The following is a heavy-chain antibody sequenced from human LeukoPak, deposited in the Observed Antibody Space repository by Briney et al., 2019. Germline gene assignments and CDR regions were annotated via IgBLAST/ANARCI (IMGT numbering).Heavy chain of an antibody. CDR1: GDSISSSSYY. V-gene: IGHV4-39*01. CDR3: ARHLMVRGVDRTYYYYMDV. D-gene: IGHD3-10*01. J-gene: IGHJ6*03. Sequence: SETLSLTCTVSGDSISSSSYYWGWIRQPPGKGLEWIGTIFYSGSTYYNPSLKSRVTISVDTSKNRFSLKLTSVTAADTAVYYCARHLMVRGVDRTYYYYMDVWGKGTTVTISS. CDR2: IFYSGST.